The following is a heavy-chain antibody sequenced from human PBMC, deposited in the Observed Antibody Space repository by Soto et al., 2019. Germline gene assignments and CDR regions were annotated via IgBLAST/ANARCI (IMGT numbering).Heavy chain of an antibody. CDR2: ISSSSSTI. J-gene: IGHJ4*02. V-gene: IGHV3-48*02. CDR1: GFTFSSYS. D-gene: IGHD3-3*01. Sequence: EVQLVESGGGLVQPGGSLRLSCAASGFTFSSYSMNWVRQAPGKGLEWVSYISSSSSTIYYADSVKGRFTISRDNAKNSLYLQMNSLRDEDTAVYYCAREGAYYDFWSGYYKPDSFDYWGQGTLVTVSS. CDR3: AREGAYYDFWSGYYKPDSFDY.